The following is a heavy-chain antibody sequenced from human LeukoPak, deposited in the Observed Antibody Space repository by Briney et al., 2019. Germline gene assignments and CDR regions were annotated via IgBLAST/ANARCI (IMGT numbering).Heavy chain of an antibody. CDR1: GGSISSYY. CDR3: ARVRRYYYGSGSYYTENFDY. D-gene: IGHD3-10*01. J-gene: IGHJ4*02. CDR2: IYYSGST. Sequence: SETLSLTCTVSGGSISSYYWSWIRQPPGKGLEWIGYIYYSGSTNYNPSLKSRVTMSVDTSKNQFSLKLSSVTAADTAVYYCARVRRYYYGSGSYYTENFDYWGQGTLVTVSS. V-gene: IGHV4-59*12.